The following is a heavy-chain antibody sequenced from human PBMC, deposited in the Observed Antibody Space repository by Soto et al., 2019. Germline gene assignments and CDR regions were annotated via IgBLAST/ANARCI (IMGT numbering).Heavy chain of an antibody. Sequence: SETLSLTCTVSGGSISDYYWSWIRLPPGKGLEWIGYIDYSGRPKYSPSLKSRVTISVDTSKNQFSLKLISVTAADTAMYYCVRMGFSGGGYLSYYYYGMDIWGQGTTVTVSS. J-gene: IGHJ6*02. CDR2: IDYSGRP. CDR1: GGSISDYY. CDR3: VRMGFSGGGYLSYYYYGMDI. V-gene: IGHV4-59*01. D-gene: IGHD5-12*01.